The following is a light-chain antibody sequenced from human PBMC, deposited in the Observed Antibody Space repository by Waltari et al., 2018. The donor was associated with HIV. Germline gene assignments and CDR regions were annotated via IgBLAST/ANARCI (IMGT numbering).Light chain of an antibody. J-gene: IGKJ1*01. CDR2: DAS. Sequence: VLTQSPVSLCLSPGERATLSCGASQTINRNFLAWYQQRLGLPPSILIYDASKRASGVPDRFSGAGSGTDFTLTINRLDPEDSAVYFCQQYSSSPWTFGQGTKV. CDR1: QTINRNF. V-gene: IGKV3D-20*01. CDR3: QQYSSSPWT.